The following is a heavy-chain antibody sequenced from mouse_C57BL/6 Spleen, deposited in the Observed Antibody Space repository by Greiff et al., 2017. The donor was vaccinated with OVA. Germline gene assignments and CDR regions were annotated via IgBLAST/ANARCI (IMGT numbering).Heavy chain of an antibody. CDR1: GYTFPSYD. V-gene: IGHV1-85*01. D-gene: IGHD1-1*01. CDR3: ARYHYGSGGDAMDY. CDR2: IYPRDGST. J-gene: IGHJ4*01. Sequence: VQLQQSGPELVKPGASVKLSCKASGYTFPSYDLNWVKQRPGQGLEWIGWIYPRDGSTKYNEKFKGKATLTVDTSSSTAYMELHSLTSEDSAVYFCARYHYGSGGDAMDYWGQGTSVTVSS.